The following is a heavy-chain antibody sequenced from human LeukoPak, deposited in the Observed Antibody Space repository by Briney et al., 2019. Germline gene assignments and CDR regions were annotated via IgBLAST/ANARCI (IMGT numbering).Heavy chain of an antibody. V-gene: IGHV3-7*01. CDR3: AKDSEGRYYDTSGYYYYYYYMDV. J-gene: IGHJ6*03. CDR2: IKQDGSEK. CDR1: GFTFSSYW. D-gene: IGHD3-22*01. Sequence: PGGSLRLSCAASGFTFSSYWMSWVRQAPGKGLEWVANIKQDGSEKYYVDSVKGRFTISRDSAKNSLYLQMNSLRAEDTAVYYCAKDSEGRYYDTSGYYYYYYYMDVWGKGTTVTVSS.